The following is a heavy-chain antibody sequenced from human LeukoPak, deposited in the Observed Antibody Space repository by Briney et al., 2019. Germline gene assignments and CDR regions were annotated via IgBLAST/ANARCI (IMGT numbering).Heavy chain of an antibody. Sequence: SETLSLTCAVYGGSFSGYYWSWIRQPPGKGLEWIGYIYYSGSTNYNPSLKSRVTISVDTSKNQFSLKLSSVTAADTAVYYCARGRMATSWFDPWGQGTLVTVS. D-gene: IGHD5-24*01. CDR2: IYYSGST. V-gene: IGHV4-59*01. CDR3: ARGRMATSWFDP. CDR1: GGSFSGYY. J-gene: IGHJ5*02.